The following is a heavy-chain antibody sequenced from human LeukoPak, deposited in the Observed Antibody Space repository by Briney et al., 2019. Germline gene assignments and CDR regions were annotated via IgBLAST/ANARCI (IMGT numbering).Heavy chain of an antibody. CDR3: ARGTVSAFDF. CDR1: GDSVSSNSPA. D-gene: IGHD3-16*01. Sequence: SQTLSLTCAIAGDSVSSNSPAWNWIRQSPSRGLEWLGRTYYRSKWYSDYAVSVKSRITINPDTSKNQFSLQLDSVTPEDTAVYYCARGTVSAFDFWGQGMLVTVSS. J-gene: IGHJ4*02. V-gene: IGHV6-1*01. CDR2: TYYRSKWYS.